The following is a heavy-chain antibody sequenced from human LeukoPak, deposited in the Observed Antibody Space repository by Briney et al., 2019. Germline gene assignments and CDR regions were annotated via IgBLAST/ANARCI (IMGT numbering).Heavy chain of an antibody. Sequence: GASVKVSCKASGGTFSSYAISWVRQAPGQGLEWMGGIIPIFGTANYAQKFQGRVTITADKSTSTAYMELSSLRSEDTAVYYCARVRYCSGTSCRNFYYYYGMDVWGKGTTVTVSS. CDR1: GGTFSSYA. CDR2: IIPIFGTA. J-gene: IGHJ6*04. D-gene: IGHD2-2*01. CDR3: ARVRYCSGTSCRNFYYYYGMDV. V-gene: IGHV1-69*06.